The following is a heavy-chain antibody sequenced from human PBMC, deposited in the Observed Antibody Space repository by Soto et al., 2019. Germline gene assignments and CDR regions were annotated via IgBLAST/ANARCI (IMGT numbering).Heavy chain of an antibody. Sequence: GGSLRLSCAASGFTFSSYAMSWVRQAPGKGLEWVSAISGSGGSTYYADSVKGRFTISRDNSKNTLYLQMNSLRAEDTAVYYCAKDYSRDGYSLSDYWGQGTLVTVSS. J-gene: IGHJ4*02. CDR2: ISGSGGST. CDR3: AKDYSRDGYSLSDY. D-gene: IGHD2-15*01. V-gene: IGHV3-23*01. CDR1: GFTFSSYA.